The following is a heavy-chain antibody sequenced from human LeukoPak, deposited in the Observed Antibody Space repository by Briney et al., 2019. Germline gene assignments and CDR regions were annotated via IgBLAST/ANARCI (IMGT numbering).Heavy chain of an antibody. J-gene: IGHJ4*02. CDR1: GFTFSSYG. CDR2: ISYDGSNK. D-gene: IGHD3-10*01. Sequence: GRSLRLSCAASGFTFSSYGMHWVRQAPGKGLEWVAVISYDGSNKYYADSVKGRFTISRDNSKNSLYLQMNSLRAADTAVYYCARGGYGSGKYYFDYWGQGTLVTVSS. V-gene: IGHV3-30*03. CDR3: ARGGYGSGKYYFDY.